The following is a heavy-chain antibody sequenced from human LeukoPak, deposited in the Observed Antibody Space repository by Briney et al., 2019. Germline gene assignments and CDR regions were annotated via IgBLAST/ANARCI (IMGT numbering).Heavy chain of an antibody. D-gene: IGHD4-17*01. Sequence: PGGSLRLSCAASGFTFSSYAMSWVRQAPGKGLEWVSAISGSGGSTYYADSVKGRFTISRVNSKNTLYLQMNSLRAEDTAVYYCAKGKRLHDYGDYATPYYFDYWGQGTLVTVSS. CDR2: ISGSGGST. CDR3: AKGKRLHDYGDYATPYYFDY. J-gene: IGHJ4*02. V-gene: IGHV3-23*01. CDR1: GFTFSSYA.